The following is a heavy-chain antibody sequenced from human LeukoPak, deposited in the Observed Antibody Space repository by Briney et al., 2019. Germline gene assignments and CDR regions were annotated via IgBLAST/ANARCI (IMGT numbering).Heavy chain of an antibody. D-gene: IGHD6-19*01. Sequence: ASEKVSCKASGYTFTSYGISWVRQAPGQGLEWMGWISAYNGNTNYAQEVQGRVSMTTDTSTSTAYLELRSLRSDDTAVYYCARGGGLVPGTWFDPWGQGTLVTVPS. CDR2: ISAYNGNT. V-gene: IGHV1-18*01. CDR3: ARGGGLVPGTWFDP. CDR1: GYTFTSYG. J-gene: IGHJ5*02.